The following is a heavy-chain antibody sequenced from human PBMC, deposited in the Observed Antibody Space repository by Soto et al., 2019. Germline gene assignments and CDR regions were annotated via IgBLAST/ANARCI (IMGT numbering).Heavy chain of an antibody. V-gene: IGHV4-34*01. J-gene: IGHJ6*02. CDR3: ARAASYGWSGESLDV. D-gene: IGHD6-19*01. Sequence: QVQLQQWGAGLLKASETLSLTCAVVGDSLRGQSWNWIRQSPGKGLEWIGELDQSGGTNYNPSLKSRAIISDDTSKNQFSLTLTSVTAADTAVDYCARAASYGWSGESLDVWGQGTTVTVSS. CDR1: GDSLRGQS. CDR2: LDQSGGT.